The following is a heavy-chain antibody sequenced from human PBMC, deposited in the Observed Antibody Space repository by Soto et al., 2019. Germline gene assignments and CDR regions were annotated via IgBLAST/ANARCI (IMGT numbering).Heavy chain of an antibody. V-gene: IGHV4-34*01. CDR1: GGSFSGYY. J-gene: IGHJ4*02. CDR3: ARAYDYVWGTYRLDY. CDR2: SSHSGST. Sequence: QVQLQQWGAGLLKPSETLSLTCAVYGGSFSGYYWSWIRQPPGKGLEWIGESSHSGSTKYNPSLKSRVTISVDTSKNQFSLKLSSVTAADTAVYYCARAYDYVWGTYRLDYWGQGTLVTDSS. D-gene: IGHD3-16*02.